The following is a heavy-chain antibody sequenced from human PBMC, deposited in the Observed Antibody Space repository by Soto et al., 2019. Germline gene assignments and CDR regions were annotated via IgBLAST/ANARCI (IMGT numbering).Heavy chain of an antibody. CDR2: INSDGSSI. CDR3: ARETGYSSAWRQDY. V-gene: IGHV3-74*01. CDR1: GFTFSSYW. J-gene: IGHJ4*02. D-gene: IGHD6-19*01. Sequence: GGSLRLSCAASGFTFSSYWMHWVRQAPGKGLVWVSRINSDGSSISYADSVKGRFTISRDNAKNTLYLQMNSLRVEDTAVYYCARETGYSSAWRQDYWGQGTLVTVSS.